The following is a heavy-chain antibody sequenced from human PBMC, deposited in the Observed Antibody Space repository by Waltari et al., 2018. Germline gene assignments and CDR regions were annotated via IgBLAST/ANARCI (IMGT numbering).Heavy chain of an antibody. J-gene: IGHJ3*02. CDR3: ARGNEGVVVVAATRAFDI. D-gene: IGHD2-15*01. CDR1: GGTFSSYA. Sequence: QVQLVQSGAEVKKPGSSVKVSCKASGGTFSSYAISWVRQAPGQGLEWMGGSIPICGTANYAQKFQGRVTITADKSTSTAYMELSSLRSEDTAVYYCARGNEGVVVVAATRAFDIWGQGTMVTVSS. V-gene: IGHV1-69*14. CDR2: SIPICGTA.